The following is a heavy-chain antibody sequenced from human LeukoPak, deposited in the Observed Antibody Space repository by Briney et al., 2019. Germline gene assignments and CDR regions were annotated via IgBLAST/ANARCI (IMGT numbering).Heavy chain of an antibody. Sequence: GGSLRLSCAASGFTFSDAWMNWVRQAPGKGLEWVGRIKRKTDAGTTDYAAPVKGRFTISRDDSKNTLYLQMNSLKTEDTAVYYCTTGNWGPYWGQGTLVTVSS. J-gene: IGHJ4*02. CDR2: IKRKTDAGTT. CDR3: TTGNWGPY. V-gene: IGHV3-15*07. D-gene: IGHD7-27*01. CDR1: GFTFSDAW.